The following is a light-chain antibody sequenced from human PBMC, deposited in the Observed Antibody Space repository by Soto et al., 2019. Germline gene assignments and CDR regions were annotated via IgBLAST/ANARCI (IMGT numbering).Light chain of an antibody. Sequence: QMTQSPSTLSASVGDRVTITCWASQCVGSWLAWHQQKAGRAPKVLVYKASSLQNGVPSRFSGSGAGTEFTLTNSSLQPDDVATYLCQQYSRYPWWFGQGTKVEIK. J-gene: IGKJ1*01. CDR3: QQYSRYPWW. CDR1: QCVGSW. V-gene: IGKV1-5*03. CDR2: KAS.